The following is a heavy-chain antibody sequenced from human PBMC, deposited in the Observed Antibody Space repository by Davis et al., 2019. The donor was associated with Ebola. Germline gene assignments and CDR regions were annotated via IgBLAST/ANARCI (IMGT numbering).Heavy chain of an antibody. CDR3: AKDLGYCSSTSCYTGAGAYYYGMDV. CDR1: GFTFSSYA. CDR2: ISGSGGST. D-gene: IGHD2-2*02. V-gene: IGHV3-23*01. Sequence: GESLKISCAASGFTFSSYAMSWVRQAPGKGLEWVSAISGSGGSTYYADSVKGRFTISRDNSKNTLYLQMNSLRAEDTAVYYCAKDLGYCSSTSCYTGAGAYYYGMDVWGQGTTVTVSS. J-gene: IGHJ6*02.